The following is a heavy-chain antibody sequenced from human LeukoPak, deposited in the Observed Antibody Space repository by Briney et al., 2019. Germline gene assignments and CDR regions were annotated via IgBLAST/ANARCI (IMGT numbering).Heavy chain of an antibody. D-gene: IGHD3-9*01. V-gene: IGHV3-30*18. CDR1: GFTFSNYD. Sequence: GGSLRLSCAAPGFTFSNYDMHWVRQTPGKGLEWVAVISYDGSNKYYADSVKGRFTISRDNSKNTLYLQMNSLRAEDTAVYYCAKDSYYDILTGYADYWGQGTLVTVSS. CDR2: ISYDGSNK. J-gene: IGHJ4*02. CDR3: AKDSYYDILTGYADY.